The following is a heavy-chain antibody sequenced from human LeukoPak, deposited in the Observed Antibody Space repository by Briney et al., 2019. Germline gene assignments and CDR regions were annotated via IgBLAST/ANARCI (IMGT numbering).Heavy chain of an antibody. CDR3: ARLNWGPYYFDY. D-gene: IGHD7-27*01. Sequence: ASVKVSCKASGYTFTGYYMHWVRQAPGQGLEWMGWINPNSGGTSYAQKFQGRVTMTRDTSISTAYMELSRLRSDDTAVYYCARLNWGPYYFDYWGQGTLVTVSS. J-gene: IGHJ4*02. CDR2: INPNSGGT. V-gene: IGHV1-2*02. CDR1: GYTFTGYY.